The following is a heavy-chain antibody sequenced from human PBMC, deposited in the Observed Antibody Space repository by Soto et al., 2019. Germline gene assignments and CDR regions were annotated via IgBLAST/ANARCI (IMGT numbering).Heavy chain of an antibody. V-gene: IGHV1-18*01. CDR1: GYTFTSYG. D-gene: IGHD3-22*01. Sequence: ASVKVSCKASGYTFTSYGISWVRQAPGQGLEWMGWISAYNGNTNYAQKLQGRVTMTTDTSTSTAYMELRSLRSDDTAVYYCAISSGLTIPGAFDIWGQGTMVTVSS. CDR3: AISSGLTIPGAFDI. J-gene: IGHJ3*02. CDR2: ISAYNGNT.